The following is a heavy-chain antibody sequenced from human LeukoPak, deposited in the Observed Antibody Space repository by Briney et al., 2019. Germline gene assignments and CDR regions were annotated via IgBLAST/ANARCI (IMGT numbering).Heavy chain of an antibody. J-gene: IGHJ4*02. CDR2: IIPILGIA. V-gene: IGHV1-69*04. CDR3: VRERGLKKGYYDILTGYDY. CDR1: GGTFSSYA. Sequence: GASVKVSCKASGGTFSSYAISWVRQAPGQGLEWMGRIIPILGIANYAQKSQGRVTITADKSTSTAYMELSSLRSEDTAVYYCVRERGLKKGYYDILTGYDYWGQGTLVTVSS. D-gene: IGHD3-9*01.